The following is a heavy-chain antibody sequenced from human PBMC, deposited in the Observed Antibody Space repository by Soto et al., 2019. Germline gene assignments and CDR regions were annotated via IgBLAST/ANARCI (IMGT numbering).Heavy chain of an antibody. D-gene: IGHD3-22*01. J-gene: IGHJ6*02. Sequence: QVQLQESGPGLVKPSQTLSLTCTVSGGSISSGGYYWSWIRQHPGKGLEWIGYIYYSGSTYYNPSLKSRINISVETSKNPFSLKLSSVTAADTAVYYCARVYYDSSGYYYYYYGMDVWGQGTTVTVSS. CDR2: IYYSGST. CDR1: GGSISSGGYY. CDR3: ARVYYDSSGYYYYYYGMDV. V-gene: IGHV4-31*03.